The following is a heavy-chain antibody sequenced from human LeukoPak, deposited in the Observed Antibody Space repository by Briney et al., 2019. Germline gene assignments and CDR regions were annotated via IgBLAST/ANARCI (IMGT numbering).Heavy chain of an antibody. V-gene: IGHV4-4*07. Sequence: SETLSRTGAGYGWSFSCYYWGWIRHPAGTALEWIGRIYNSGTITYNPPLKSRVPMSLDTSKNQFSLKLSSVTAADTAVYYCARDSGTTGEVKFDPWGQGTLVTVSS. D-gene: IGHD4-17*01. CDR2: IYNSGTI. CDR3: ARDSGTTGEVKFDP. J-gene: IGHJ5*02. CDR1: GWSFSCYY.